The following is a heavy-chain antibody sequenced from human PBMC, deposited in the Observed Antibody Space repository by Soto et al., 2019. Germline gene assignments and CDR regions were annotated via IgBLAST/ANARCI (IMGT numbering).Heavy chain of an antibody. Sequence: EVQLVESGGGLVQPGGSLRLSCTASEFTFSDFWMHWVRQAPGKGLVWVSRIDSDGSGTTYADSVKGRFTISRDNAKNTVFLQMNSLRAEDTAVYYCAREYLYCCGGSCYSDGFDIWGQGTMVTVSS. V-gene: IGHV3-74*01. J-gene: IGHJ3*02. CDR3: AREYLYCCGGSCYSDGFDI. CDR2: IDSDGSGT. D-gene: IGHD2-15*01. CDR1: EFTFSDFW.